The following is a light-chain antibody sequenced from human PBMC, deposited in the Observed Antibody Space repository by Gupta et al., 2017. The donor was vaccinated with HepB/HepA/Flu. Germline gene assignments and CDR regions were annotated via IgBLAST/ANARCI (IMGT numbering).Light chain of an antibody. CDR2: VGTGGIVG. Sequence: QPVLTQPPSASASLGASVTLTCTLSSAYSNYKVDWYQQRPGKGPRFVMRVGTGGIVGSKGDGIPDRFSVLGSGLNRYLTIKNIQEEDESDYHCGADHGSGSNFVLVFGGGTKLTVL. V-gene: IGLV9-49*01. CDR3: GADHGSGSNFVLV. CDR1: SAYSNYK. J-gene: IGLJ3*02.